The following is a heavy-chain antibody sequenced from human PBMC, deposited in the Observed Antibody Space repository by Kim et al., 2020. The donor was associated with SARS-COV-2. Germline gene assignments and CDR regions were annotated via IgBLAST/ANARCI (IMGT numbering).Heavy chain of an antibody. CDR1: GFTFSSYA. D-gene: IGHD3-10*01. Sequence: GGSLRLSCSASGFTFSSYAMHWVRQAPGKGLEYVSAISSNGGSTYYADSVKGRFTISRDNSKNTLYLQMSSLRAEDTAVYYCVKDYYGSGSYYIAFDIWGQGTMVTVSS. CDR2: ISSNGGST. V-gene: IGHV3-64D*06. J-gene: IGHJ3*02. CDR3: VKDYYGSGSYYIAFDI.